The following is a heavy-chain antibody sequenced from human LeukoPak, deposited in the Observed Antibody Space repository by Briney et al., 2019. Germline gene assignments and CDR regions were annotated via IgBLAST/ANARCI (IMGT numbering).Heavy chain of an antibody. CDR3: ARGDGDNDRGFDY. CDR1: GFTFSGYG. Sequence: GGSLRLSCVASGFTFSGYGMHWVRQAPGKGLEWVAVIWYDGSKKYYADSVKGRFTISRDNSKNTLYLQMNSLRAEDTAVYYCARGDGDNDRGFDYWGQGTLVTVSS. CDR2: IWYDGSKK. V-gene: IGHV3-33*01. D-gene: IGHD4-17*01. J-gene: IGHJ4*02.